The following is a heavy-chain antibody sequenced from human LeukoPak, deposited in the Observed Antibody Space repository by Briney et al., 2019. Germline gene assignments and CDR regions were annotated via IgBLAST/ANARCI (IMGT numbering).Heavy chain of an antibody. V-gene: IGHV5-51*01. CDR2: IYPGDSET. Sequence: GESLKISCKSSGYSFTSYWIGWVRQMPGKGLEWMGIIYPGDSETIYNPSFQGQVTISADKSITTAYLQWSSLKASDTAMYYCARDRPHDAFDMWGQGTMVTVSS. J-gene: IGHJ3*02. CDR3: ARDRPHDAFDM. CDR1: GYSFTSYW.